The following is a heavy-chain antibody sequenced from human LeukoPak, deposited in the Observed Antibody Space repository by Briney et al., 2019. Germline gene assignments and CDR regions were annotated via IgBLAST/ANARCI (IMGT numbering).Heavy chain of an antibody. Sequence: TSETLSLTCTVSGGSISSYYWSWIRQLPGQGLQWIGCIYYSGSTNYNPSLKSRVTISVDTSKNQFSLKLSSVTAADTAVYYCARLRGVVPAASKRFDPWGQGTLVTVSS. D-gene: IGHD2-2*01. CDR1: GGSISSYY. J-gene: IGHJ5*02. CDR2: IYYSGST. CDR3: ARLRGVVPAASKRFDP. V-gene: IGHV4-59*01.